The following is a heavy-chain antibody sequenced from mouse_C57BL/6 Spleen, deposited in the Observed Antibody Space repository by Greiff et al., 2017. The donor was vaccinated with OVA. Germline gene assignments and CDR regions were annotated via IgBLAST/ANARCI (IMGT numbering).Heavy chain of an antibody. J-gene: IGHJ2*01. CDR2: IDPSDSET. CDR3: ARGEDFDY. V-gene: IGHV1-52*01. Sequence: QVQLQQPGAELVRPGSSVKLSCKASGYTFTSYWMHWVKQRPIQGLEWIGNIDPSDSETHYNQKFKDKATLTVDKSSSTAYMQLRSLTAEDSAVYYCARGEDFDYWGHGTALTVSS. CDR1: GYTFTSYW.